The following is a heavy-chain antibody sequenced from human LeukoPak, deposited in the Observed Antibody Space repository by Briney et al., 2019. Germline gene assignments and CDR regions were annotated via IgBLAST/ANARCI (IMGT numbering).Heavy chain of an antibody. CDR3: ARDQTKWEPLRRRDYYYMDV. V-gene: IGHV3-48*03. Sequence: GGSLRLSCAASGFTFSSYEMNWVRQAPGKGLEWVSFIYSGGNTYYADSVKGRFTISRDNAKNSLYLQMNSLRAEDTAVYYCARDQTKWEPLRRRDYYYMDVWGKGTTVTVSS. CDR2: IYSGGNT. J-gene: IGHJ6*03. D-gene: IGHD1-26*01. CDR1: GFTFSSYE.